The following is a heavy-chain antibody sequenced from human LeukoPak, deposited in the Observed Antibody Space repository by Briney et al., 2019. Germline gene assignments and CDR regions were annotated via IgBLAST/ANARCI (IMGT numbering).Heavy chain of an antibody. Sequence: SETLSLTCAVSGGSISSSNWWSWVRQPPGKGLEWVGEIYHSGSTNYNPSLKSRVTISVDKSKNQFSLKLSSVTAADTAVYYCAGRYYYDSSGYYGDAFDIWGQGTMVTVSS. D-gene: IGHD3-22*01. J-gene: IGHJ3*02. CDR2: IYHSGST. CDR3: AGRYYYDSSGYYGDAFDI. V-gene: IGHV4-4*02. CDR1: GGSISSSNW.